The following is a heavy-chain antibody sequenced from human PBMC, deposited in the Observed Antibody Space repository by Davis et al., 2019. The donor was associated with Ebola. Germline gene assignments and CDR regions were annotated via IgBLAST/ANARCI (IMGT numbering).Heavy chain of an antibody. Sequence: PGGSLRLSCKGSGYSFTSYWISWVRQMPGKGLEWMGRIDPSDSYTNYSPSFQGHVTISADKSISTAYLQWSSLKASDTAMYYCAREVYDYVWGSYRPNWGQGTLVTVSS. CDR1: GYSFTSYW. D-gene: IGHD3-16*02. J-gene: IGHJ4*02. CDR2: IDPSDSYT. CDR3: AREVYDYVWGSYRPN. V-gene: IGHV5-10-1*01.